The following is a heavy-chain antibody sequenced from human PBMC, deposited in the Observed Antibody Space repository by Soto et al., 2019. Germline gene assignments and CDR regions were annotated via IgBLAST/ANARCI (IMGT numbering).Heavy chain of an antibody. Sequence: QVQLVESGGGVVQPGRSLRLSCAASGFTFSSYGMHWVRQAPGKGLEWVAVIWYDGSNKYDADSVKGRFTISRDNSKNTLSMHMNSLRAEDTAVYDWARDYDSSGYPRYYFDYWGQGTLVTVSS. CDR2: IWYDGSNK. CDR3: ARDYDSSGYPRYYFDY. CDR1: GFTFSSYG. V-gene: IGHV3-33*01. J-gene: IGHJ4*02. D-gene: IGHD3-22*01.